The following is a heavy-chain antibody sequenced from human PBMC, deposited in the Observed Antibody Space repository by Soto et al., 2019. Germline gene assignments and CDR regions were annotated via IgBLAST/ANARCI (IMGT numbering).Heavy chain of an antibody. CDR1: GYAFTNYG. J-gene: IGHJ4*02. CDR3: ARERQGAPMIY. CDR2: VSGYNRNT. D-gene: IGHD3-16*01. Sequence: QVQLVQSGVEVKMPGASVKLSCKTYGYAFTNYGVTWVRQVSGQGLEWIGWVSGYNRNTNYAQKFEDRVIMTTDTSTNTAHMELRSLRSDDTAIYYCARERQGAPMIYCGRGTLLTVSP. V-gene: IGHV1-18*01.